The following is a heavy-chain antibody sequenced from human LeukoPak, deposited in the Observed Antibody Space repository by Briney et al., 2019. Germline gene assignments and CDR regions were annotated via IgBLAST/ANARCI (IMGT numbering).Heavy chain of an antibody. CDR1: GGSISSSSYY. Sequence: SETLSLTCTVSGGSISSSSYYWGWIRQPPGTGLEWIGSIYYSGSTYYNPSLKSRVTISVDTSKNQFSLKLSSVTAADTAVYYCARSGSYYVNWFDPWGQGTLVTVSS. CDR2: IYYSGST. CDR3: ARSGSYYVNWFDP. V-gene: IGHV4-39*01. J-gene: IGHJ5*02. D-gene: IGHD1-26*01.